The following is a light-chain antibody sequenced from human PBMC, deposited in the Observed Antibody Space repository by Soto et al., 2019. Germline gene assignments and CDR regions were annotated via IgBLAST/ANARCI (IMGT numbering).Light chain of an antibody. CDR2: EVS. CDR1: SSDVGGNTF. CDR3: NSYAGSNDGV. Sequence: QSALTQPPSASGSPGQSVTISCTGTSSDVGGNTFVSWYQQHPGKAPKLMFYEVSKRPSGVPDRFSGSKSGNAASLTASGLEAEDEADYYGNSYAGSNDGVFGGGTKLTVL. V-gene: IGLV2-8*01. J-gene: IGLJ3*02.